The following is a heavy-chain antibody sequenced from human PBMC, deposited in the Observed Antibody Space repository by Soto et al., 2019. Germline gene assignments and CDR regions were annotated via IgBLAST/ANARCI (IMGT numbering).Heavy chain of an antibody. D-gene: IGHD3-3*02. CDR1: GGTFGSYV. V-gene: IGHV1-69*12. Sequence: QVQLVQSGAEVKKPGSSVKVSCKTSGGTFGSYVITWVRQAPGQGLEWMGGIIPNLDASDFADKFQGRLTITADESTGTAYMDLSSLRSEHTAVYYCASHNLASPDVPYWGQWTLVTVSP. CDR3: ASHNLASPDVPY. J-gene: IGHJ4*02. CDR2: IIPNLDAS.